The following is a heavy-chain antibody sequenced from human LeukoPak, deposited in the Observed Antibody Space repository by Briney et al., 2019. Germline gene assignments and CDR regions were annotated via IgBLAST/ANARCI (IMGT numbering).Heavy chain of an antibody. J-gene: IGHJ1*01. CDR2: IIPIFGTA. V-gene: IGHV1-69*13. Sequence: SVKVSCKASGGTFSRYAISWVRQSPGQGLEWMGGIIPIFGTANYAQKFQGRVTISADESTSTAYMELSSLRSEDTAVYYCARDSSEFRSLMPHWGQGTLVTVSS. D-gene: IGHD2-2*01. CDR3: ARDSSEFRSLMPH. CDR1: GGTFSRYA.